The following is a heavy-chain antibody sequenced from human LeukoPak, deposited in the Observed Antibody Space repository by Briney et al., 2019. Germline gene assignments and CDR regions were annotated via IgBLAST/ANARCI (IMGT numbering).Heavy chain of an antibody. V-gene: IGHV4-39*02. J-gene: IGHJ5*02. D-gene: IGHD3-10*01. CDR2: VYYVGNA. Sequence: GSLRLSCAASGFTLSSYWMHWIRQSPGKGLEWIGSVYYVGNAYYRPSLLSRATISIDTSKTHISLRLTSVTATDTGIYYCATHDEGSYFETWGQGALVTVSS. CDR1: GFTLSSYW. CDR3: ATHDEGSYFET.